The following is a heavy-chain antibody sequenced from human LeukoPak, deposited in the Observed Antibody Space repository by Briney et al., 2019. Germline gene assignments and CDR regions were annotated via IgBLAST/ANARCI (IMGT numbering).Heavy chain of an antibody. CDR2: ISAYNGNT. CDR1: GYTFTSYG. J-gene: IGHJ6*02. D-gene: IGHD1-26*01. V-gene: IGHV1-18*01. CDR3: AREKMAEVGATTYYYYGMDV. Sequence: ASVKVSCKASGYTFTSYGISWVRQAPGQGLEWMGWISAYNGNTNYAQKLQGRVTMTTDTSTSTAYMELRSLRSDDTAVYYCAREKMAEVGATTYYYYGMDVWGQGTTVTVSS.